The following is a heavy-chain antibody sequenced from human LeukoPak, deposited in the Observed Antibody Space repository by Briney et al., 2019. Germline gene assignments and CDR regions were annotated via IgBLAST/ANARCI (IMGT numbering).Heavy chain of an antibody. V-gene: IGHV4-61*02. CDR1: GGSITSGSYY. D-gene: IGHD6-6*01. CDR3: ASPIAARSP. Sequence: SETLSLTCSVSGGSITSGSYYWSWIRQPAGKGLEWIGRVYTSGSTNYNPSLKSRVTISVDTSKNQFSLKLSSVTAADTAVYYCASPIAARSPWGQGTLVTVSS. J-gene: IGHJ5*02. CDR2: VYTSGST.